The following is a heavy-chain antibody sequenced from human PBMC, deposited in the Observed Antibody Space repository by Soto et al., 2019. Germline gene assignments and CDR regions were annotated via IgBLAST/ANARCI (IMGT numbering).Heavy chain of an antibody. CDR1: GFSFSSYS. CDR3: ARDADWAFGY. D-gene: IGHD3-9*01. J-gene: IGHJ4*02. CDR2: IFVTSTPI. Sequence: EVQLVESGGGLVQPGGALRLSCVASGFSFSSYSMVLVRQAPGKGLEWISYIFVTSTPIYYADSVKGRFTVPRDNTQNSLFLLMNSLRAEDTAIYYCARDADWAFGYWGQGTLVTVPS. V-gene: IGHV3-48*04.